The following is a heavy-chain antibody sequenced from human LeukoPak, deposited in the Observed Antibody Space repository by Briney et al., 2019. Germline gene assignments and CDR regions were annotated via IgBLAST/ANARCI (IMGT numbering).Heavy chain of an antibody. CDR2: ISWNSGSI. CDR3: AKEAVAGKYYFDY. J-gene: IGHJ4*02. CDR1: GFTFDDYA. Sequence: PGRSLRLSCAASGFTFDDYAMHWVRQAPGKGLEWVSGISWNSGSIGYADSVKGRFTISRDNAKNSLYLQMNSLRADDMALYYCAKEAVAGKYYFDYWGQGALVTVSS. D-gene: IGHD6-19*01. V-gene: IGHV3-9*03.